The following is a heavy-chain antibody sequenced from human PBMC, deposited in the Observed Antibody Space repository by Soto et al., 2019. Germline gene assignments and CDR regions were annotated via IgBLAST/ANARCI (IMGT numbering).Heavy chain of an antibody. Sequence: GGSLRLSCAASGFTFSNAWMNWVRQAPGKGLEWVGRIKSKTDGGTTDYAAPVKGRFTISRDDSKNTLYLQMNSLKTEDTAVYYCTTDSGDYVWGSYRAPNDYWGQGTLVTVSS. D-gene: IGHD3-16*02. CDR1: GFTFSNAW. CDR3: TTDSGDYVWGSYRAPNDY. CDR2: IKSKTDGGTT. J-gene: IGHJ4*02. V-gene: IGHV3-15*07.